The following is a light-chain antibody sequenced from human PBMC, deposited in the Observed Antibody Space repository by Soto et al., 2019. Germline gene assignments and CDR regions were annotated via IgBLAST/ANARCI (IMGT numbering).Light chain of an antibody. CDR2: EVS. J-gene: IGLJ2*01. V-gene: IGLV2-14*01. CDR1: SSDVGGYNY. CDR3: SSYTSSSTPHVV. Sequence: QSVLTQPASVSGSPGQSITISCTGTSSDVGGYNYVSWYQQHPGKAPKLMIYEVSNRPSGVSNRFSGSKSGNTASLTISGLHAEDEADYYCSSYTSSSTPHVVFGGGTKLTVL.